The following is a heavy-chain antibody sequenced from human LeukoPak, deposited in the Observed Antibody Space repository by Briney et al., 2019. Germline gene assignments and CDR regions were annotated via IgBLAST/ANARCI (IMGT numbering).Heavy chain of an antibody. CDR1: AYDLTQYY. D-gene: IGHD5-24*01. CDR2: LNPNTGHA. J-gene: IGHJ4*02. Sequence: ASVTVSYIVVAYDLTQYYIHWVRPAPGQGGEWMGRLNPNTGHAVYAFKFQGRVTITRDTSINTAYMEVTRLTSDDTALYYCAKDRDGADRIVLWGQGTLVTVSS. CDR3: AKDRDGADRIVL. V-gene: IGHV1-2*06.